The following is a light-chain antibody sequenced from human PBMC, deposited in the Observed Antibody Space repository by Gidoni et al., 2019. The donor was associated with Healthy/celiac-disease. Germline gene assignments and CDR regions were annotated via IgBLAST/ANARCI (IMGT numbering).Light chain of an antibody. V-gene: IGKV1-39*01. J-gene: IGKJ1*01. CDR3: QQSYSTPWT. CDR2: AAS. CDR1: QSISSY. Sequence: DIQMTQSPSSLSASVGDRVTITCMASQSISSYLNWYQQKPGKAPKLLISAASSLQSGVPSRFSGSGSGSDFTLTISSLQPEDFATYYCQQSYSTPWTFGQGTKVEIK.